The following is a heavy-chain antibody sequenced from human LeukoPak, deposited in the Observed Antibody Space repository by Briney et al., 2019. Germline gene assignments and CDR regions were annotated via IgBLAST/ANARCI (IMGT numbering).Heavy chain of an antibody. CDR1: GDSISSSNCY. CDR3: ARGHYSASRKYFDL. V-gene: IGHV4-39*01. D-gene: IGHD2-2*01. Sequence: SETLSLTCTVSGDSISSSNCYWGWIRQPPGKGLEWIGSIYFSGGTYYNASLKSRVTISVDTSKNQFSLKLSSVTAADTAVYYCARGHYSASRKYFDLWGSGTLVAVSS. CDR2: IYFSGGT. J-gene: IGHJ2*01.